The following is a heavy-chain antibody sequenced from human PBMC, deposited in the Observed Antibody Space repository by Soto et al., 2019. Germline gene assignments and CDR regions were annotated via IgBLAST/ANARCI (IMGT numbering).Heavy chain of an antibody. Sequence: QVQVVQSGTEVREPGASVKVSCKASGYTFITYDMHWVRQAPGQRLEWMGWINTGNGNTKYSQKFQGRVTFTRDTSATTAYMELSSLRSEDTAVYYCARSHGWWSFDYWGQGTLITVPS. CDR3: ARSHGWWSFDY. V-gene: IGHV1-3*04. J-gene: IGHJ4*02. CDR2: INTGNGNT. D-gene: IGHD2-15*01. CDR1: GYTFITYD.